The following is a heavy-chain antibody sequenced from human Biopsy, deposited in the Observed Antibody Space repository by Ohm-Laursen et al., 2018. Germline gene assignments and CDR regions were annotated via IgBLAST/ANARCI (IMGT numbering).Heavy chain of an antibody. V-gene: IGHV4-59*01. CDR3: ARATNSTGWPYYYFYGMDV. D-gene: IGHD2/OR15-2a*01. CDR1: GGSISSDY. Sequence: GTLSLTCPVSGGSISSDYWSWIRQPPGKGLEWIGYIYYSGSTNYNPSLKSRVTISVDTSRNQFSLRLNSLTAADTAVYYCARATNSTGWPYYYFYGMDVWGQGTTVTVSS. J-gene: IGHJ6*02. CDR2: IYYSGST.